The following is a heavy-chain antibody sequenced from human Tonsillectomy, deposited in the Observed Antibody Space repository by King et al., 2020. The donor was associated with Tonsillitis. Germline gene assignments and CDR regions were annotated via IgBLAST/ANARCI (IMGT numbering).Heavy chain of an antibody. V-gene: IGHV3-74*01. CDR2: INSDGSST. D-gene: IGHD3-22*01. CDR1: GFNFNNYW. Sequence: VQLVESGGGLVQPGRSLRLSCAASGFNFNNYWMHWVRQAPGKGLVWVSRINSDGSSTGYADSVKGRFTISRDNAKNTLYLQMNSLRAEDTAVYYCARGKGSSGYYYDYYYYMDVWGKGTTVTVSS. J-gene: IGHJ6*03. CDR3: ARGKGSSGYYYDYYYYMDV.